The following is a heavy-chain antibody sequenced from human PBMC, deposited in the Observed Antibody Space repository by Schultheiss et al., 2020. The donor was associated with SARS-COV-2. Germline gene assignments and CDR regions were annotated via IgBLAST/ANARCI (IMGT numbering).Heavy chain of an antibody. J-gene: IGHJ4*02. D-gene: IGHD5-24*01. CDR1: GSSITGFF. CDR3: ARATRVESLFSVRGGSFDF. V-gene: IGHV4-59*01. Sequence: SETLSLTCSVSGSSITGFFWTWIRQPPGKGLDPIGNIYFTGITKYNPSLKSRVTISIDTSKNQFSLKLGSVTAADTAVYFCARATRVESLFSVRGGSFDFWGGGGLVTVSS. CDR2: IYFTGIT.